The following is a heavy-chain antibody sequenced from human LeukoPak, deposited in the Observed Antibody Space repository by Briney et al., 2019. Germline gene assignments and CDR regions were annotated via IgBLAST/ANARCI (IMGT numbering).Heavy chain of an antibody. CDR1: GGSISSSNYY. Sequence: SGTLSLTCTVSGGSISSSNYYWSWIRQPPGKELEWIASINYSGSTYYNPSLKSRVTISVDTSKNQLSLRLSSVTAADTAVYYCARHGSTDYFDYWGQGTLVTVSS. CDR2: INYSGST. CDR3: ARHGSTDYFDY. J-gene: IGHJ4*02. D-gene: IGHD2-2*03. V-gene: IGHV4-39*01.